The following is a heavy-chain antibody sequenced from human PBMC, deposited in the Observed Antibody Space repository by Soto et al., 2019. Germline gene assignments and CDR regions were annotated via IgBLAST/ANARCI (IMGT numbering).Heavy chain of an antibody. CDR3: AREEPLGVNWLGP. J-gene: IGHJ5*02. Sequence: QVQLVQSGAEVKKPGSSVKVSCKASGDTFSSYSISWVRQAPGQGLEWMGGIIPIIGLPNYAQRFQARVTITADENTSTVYMELSSLRSDDTAVYYCAREEPLGVNWLGPWGQGTQITVSA. D-gene: IGHD1-26*01. CDR2: IIPIIGLP. CDR1: GDTFSSYS. V-gene: IGHV1-69*01.